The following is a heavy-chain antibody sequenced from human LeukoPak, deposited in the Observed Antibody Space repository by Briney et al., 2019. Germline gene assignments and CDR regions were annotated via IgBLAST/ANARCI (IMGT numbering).Heavy chain of an antibody. V-gene: IGHV4-39*01. J-gene: IGHJ4*02. CDR2: LYYSGST. CDR1: GGSIRSSTYY. CDR3: ARQAISGYDPPPFDS. D-gene: IGHD5-12*01. Sequence: PSETLSLTCTVSGGSIRSSTYYWGWIRQPPGRGLEWLGNLYYSGSTYYNPSLKSRVTISVDTSKNHFSLKLSSVTAADTAFYYCARQAISGYDPPPFDSWGQGTLVTVSS.